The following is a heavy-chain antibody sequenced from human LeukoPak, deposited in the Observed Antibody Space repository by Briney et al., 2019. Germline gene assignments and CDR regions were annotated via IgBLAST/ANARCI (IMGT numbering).Heavy chain of an antibody. J-gene: IGHJ6*03. D-gene: IGHD2-15*01. CDR2: ISSSSSSYI. CDR1: GFTFSSYS. Sequence: GGSLRLSCAASGFTFSSYSMNWVRQAPGKGLEWVSSISSSSSSYIYYADSVKGRFTISRDNAKNSLYLQMNSLRAEDTAVYYCARVTVVVGYYYYYYMDVWGKGTTVTISS. V-gene: IGHV3-21*01. CDR3: ARVTVVVGYYYYYYMDV.